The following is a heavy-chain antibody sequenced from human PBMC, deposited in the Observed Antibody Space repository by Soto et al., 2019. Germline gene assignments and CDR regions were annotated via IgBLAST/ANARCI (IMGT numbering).Heavy chain of an antibody. CDR3: ARSGTEGYYYYYYGMDV. CDR2: IIPIFGTA. Sequence: SVKVSCKASGGTLSSYAISWVRQAPGQGLEWMGGIIPIFGTANYAQKFQGRVTITADESTSTAYMELSSLRSEDTAVYYCARSGTEGYYYYYYGMDVWGQGTTVTVSS. J-gene: IGHJ6*02. D-gene: IGHD1-26*01. CDR1: GGTLSSYA. V-gene: IGHV1-69*13.